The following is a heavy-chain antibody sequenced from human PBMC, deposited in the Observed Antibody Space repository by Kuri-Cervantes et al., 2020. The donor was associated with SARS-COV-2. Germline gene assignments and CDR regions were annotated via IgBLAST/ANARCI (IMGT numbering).Heavy chain of an antibody. CDR3: VRDGDHWNFDY. J-gene: IGHJ4*02. Sequence: GESLKISCAASGFTFSDYEMNWVRQAPGKGLEWVSYITGSGDTIYYADSVRGRFTISRDNAKNSLYLQMNSLRAEDTAVYYCVRDGDHWNFDYWGQGTLVTVSS. CDR2: ITGSGDTI. V-gene: IGHV3-48*03. CDR1: GFTFSDYE. D-gene: IGHD1-1*01.